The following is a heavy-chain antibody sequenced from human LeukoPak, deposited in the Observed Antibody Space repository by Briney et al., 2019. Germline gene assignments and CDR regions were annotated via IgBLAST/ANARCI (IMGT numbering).Heavy chain of an antibody. Sequence: GGSLRLSCVASGFTFSSYEMNWVRQAPGKGLEWVSGISGRDGSTYYADSVRGRFTISRDNSKNTLYLQMNSLRAEDTAIYYCAKSGLNRFDYWGQGTLVTVSS. CDR3: AKSGLNRFDY. D-gene: IGHD2-15*01. CDR1: GFTFSSYE. V-gene: IGHV3-23*01. CDR2: ISGRDGST. J-gene: IGHJ4*02.